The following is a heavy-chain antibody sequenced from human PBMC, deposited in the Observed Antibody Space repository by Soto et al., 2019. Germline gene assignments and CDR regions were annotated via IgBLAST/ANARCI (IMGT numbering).Heavy chain of an antibody. CDR1: GGSISSYY. CDR2: IYYSGST. J-gene: IGHJ4*02. V-gene: IGHV4-59*08. CDR3: ARSYRSSFDY. D-gene: IGHD3-16*02. Sequence: PSETLCLTFTVSGGSISSYYWSWIRQPPGKGLEWIGYIYYSGSTNYNPSLKSRVTISVDTSKNQFSLKLSSVTAADTAVYYCARSYRSSFDYWGQGTFVTVSS.